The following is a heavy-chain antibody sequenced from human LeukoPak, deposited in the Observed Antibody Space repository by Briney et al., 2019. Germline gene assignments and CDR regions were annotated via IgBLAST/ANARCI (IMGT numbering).Heavy chain of an antibody. CDR3: ARDLGYGDYDL. J-gene: IGHJ4*02. V-gene: IGHV4-39*07. CDR2: ISYSGST. D-gene: IGHD4-17*01. CDR1: GGSISSSSYY. Sequence: SETLSLTCTVSGGSISSSSYYWGWIRQPPGKGLEWIGSISYSGSTYYNPSLKSRVAISVDTSKNQFSLKLSSVTAADTAVYYCARDLGYGDYDLWGQGTLVTVSS.